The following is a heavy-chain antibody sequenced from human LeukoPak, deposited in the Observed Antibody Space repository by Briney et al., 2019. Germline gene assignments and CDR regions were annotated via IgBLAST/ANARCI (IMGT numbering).Heavy chain of an antibody. D-gene: IGHD3-22*01. J-gene: IGHJ4*02. CDR1: GYTFTSYY. CDR2: INPSGGST. Sequence: ASVTVSCKASGYTFTSYYMHWVRQAPGQGLEWMGIINPSGGSTSYAQKFQGRVTMTRDTSTSTVYMGLSSLRSEDTAVYYCARDLNTPNYYDSSGYYGGIDYWGQGTLVTVSS. CDR3: ARDLNTPNYYDSSGYYGGIDY. V-gene: IGHV1-46*01.